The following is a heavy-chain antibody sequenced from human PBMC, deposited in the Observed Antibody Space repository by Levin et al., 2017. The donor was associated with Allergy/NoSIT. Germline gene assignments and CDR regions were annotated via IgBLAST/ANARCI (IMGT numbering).Heavy chain of an antibody. CDR3: ASYCTNGVCDKKSFYGMDV. CDR2: ISSSGSTI. CDR1: GFTFSDYY. V-gene: IGHV3-11*01. J-gene: IGHJ6*02. D-gene: IGHD2-8*01. Sequence: GGSLRLSCAASGFTFSDYYMSWIRQAPGKGLEWVSYISSSGSTIYYADSVKGRFTISRDNAKNSLYLQMNSLRAEDTAVYYCASYCTNGVCDKKSFYGMDVWGQGTTVTVSS.